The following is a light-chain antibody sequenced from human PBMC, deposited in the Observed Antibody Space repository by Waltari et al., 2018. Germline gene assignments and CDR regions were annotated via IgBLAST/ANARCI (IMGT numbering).Light chain of an antibody. CDR2: DVS. CDR3: SSYTSSSTLGV. V-gene: IGLV2-14*03. CDR1: SSDVGGYNY. J-gene: IGLJ1*01. Sequence: QSALTQPASVSGSPGQSITISCTGTSSDVGGYNYVSWYQQHPGKAPKLMIYDVSNRPSGVSKRVSGSKSGNTASLTISGLQAEDEADYYCSSYTSSSTLGVFGTGTKVTVL.